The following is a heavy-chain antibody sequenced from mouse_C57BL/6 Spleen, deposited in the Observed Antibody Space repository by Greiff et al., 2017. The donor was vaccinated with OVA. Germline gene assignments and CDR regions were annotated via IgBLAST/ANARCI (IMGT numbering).Heavy chain of an antibody. Sequence: EVQGVESGGGLVKPGGSLKLSCAASGFTFSDYGMHWVRQAPEKGLEWVAYISSGSSTIYYADTVKGRFTISRDNAKNTLFLQMTSLRSEDTAMYYCAMANYYGSSHFDYWGQGTTLTVSS. D-gene: IGHD1-1*01. V-gene: IGHV5-17*01. CDR3: AMANYYGSSHFDY. CDR1: GFTFSDYG. CDR2: ISSGSSTI. J-gene: IGHJ2*01.